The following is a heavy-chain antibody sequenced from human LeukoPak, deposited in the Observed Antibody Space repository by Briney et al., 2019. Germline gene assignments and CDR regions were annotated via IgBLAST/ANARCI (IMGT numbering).Heavy chain of an antibody. CDR3: TKGDFTYYYGSGIDY. J-gene: IGHJ4*02. V-gene: IGHV3-23*01. D-gene: IGHD3-10*01. CDR2: ISGSGGST. CDR1: GFTFSSYA. Sequence: GGSLRLSCAASGFTFSSYAISWVRQAPGEGLEWVSAISGSGGSTYYADSVKGRFTISRDNSKNTLYLQMNSLRAEDTAVYYCTKGDFTYYYGSGIDYWGQGTLVTVSS.